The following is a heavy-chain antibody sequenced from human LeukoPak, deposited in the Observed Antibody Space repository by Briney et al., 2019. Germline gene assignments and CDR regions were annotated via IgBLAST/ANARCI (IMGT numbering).Heavy chain of an antibody. CDR1: GFIFSNYG. CDR3: ARVPFSSAWYDY. CDR2: ISSNGGST. J-gene: IGHJ4*02. Sequence: GWSLRLSCAASGFIFSNYGMHWVRQAPGRGLEFVSRISSNGGSTYYANSLKGRFTISRDNSKNTVYLQMASLRPEDMAVYYCARVPFSSAWYDYWGQGTLVTVSS. D-gene: IGHD6-19*01. V-gene: IGHV3-64*01.